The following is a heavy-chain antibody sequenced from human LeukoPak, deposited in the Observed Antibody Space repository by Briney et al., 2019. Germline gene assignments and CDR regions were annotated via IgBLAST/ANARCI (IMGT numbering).Heavy chain of an antibody. D-gene: IGHD3-10*01. CDR1: GFTFSRYW. J-gene: IGHJ4*02. CDR3: ATLGYYYGSGSYHDY. V-gene: IGHV3-7*01. CDR2: IKEDGSEK. Sequence: PGGSLRLSCAASGFTFSRYWMSWVRQAPGKGLEWVANIKEDGSEKNYVDSVKGRFTISRDNAKNSLYLQMNSLRAEDTAVYYCATLGYYYGSGSYHDYWGQGTLVTVSS.